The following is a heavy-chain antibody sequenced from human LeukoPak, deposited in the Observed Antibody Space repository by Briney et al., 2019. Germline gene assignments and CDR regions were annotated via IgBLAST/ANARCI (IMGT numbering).Heavy chain of an antibody. CDR1: GFSFSTSW. J-gene: IGHJ4*02. V-gene: IGHV3-7*01. D-gene: IGHD3-22*01. Sequence: GGSLRLSCAASGFSFSTSWMSWVRQSPEKGLEWVANMNPDGSAKDFVDSAKGRFTISRDNAKNSLYLQMNSLRPEDTAVYYCARDFYYGAIDYWGQGTLVTVSS. CDR2: MNPDGSAK. CDR3: ARDFYYGAIDY.